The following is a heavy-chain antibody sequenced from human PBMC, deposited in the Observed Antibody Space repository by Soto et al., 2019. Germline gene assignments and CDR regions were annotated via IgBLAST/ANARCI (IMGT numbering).Heavy chain of an antibody. CDR1: GGSIDSAGSY. D-gene: IGHD2-15*01. Sequence: QVQLQESGPGLVRPSQTLSLTCAVSGGSIDSAGSYWRWIRQIPGRGLEWIGHIYNGGTTDYNPSHKCRITRSVDTSKNQFSWELNSVTAADTAVYYCASYCTGGTCYDPFDYGGKETLVTVSS. J-gene: IGHJ4*02. CDR2: IYNGGTT. CDR3: ASYCTGGTCYDPFDY. V-gene: IGHV4-31*11.